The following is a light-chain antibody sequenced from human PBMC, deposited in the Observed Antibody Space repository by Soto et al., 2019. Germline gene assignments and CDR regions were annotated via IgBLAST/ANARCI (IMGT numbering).Light chain of an antibody. CDR3: QQSYRTPIT. CDR1: HSISTY. CDR2: AAS. Sequence: DIQLTQSPSPLSASVGYRVSITCLASHSISTYLNWYQQKPGKAPKVLIYAASNLQSGVPPRFSGSGSGTDFTLTISSLQPEDVATYFCQQSYRTPITFGQGTRLE. J-gene: IGKJ5*01. V-gene: IGKV1-39*01.